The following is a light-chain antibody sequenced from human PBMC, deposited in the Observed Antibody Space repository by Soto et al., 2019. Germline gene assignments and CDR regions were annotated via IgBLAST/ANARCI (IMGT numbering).Light chain of an antibody. CDR2: DVN. Sequence: QSALTQPRSVSGSPGQSVTLSCTGTSSDVGGYHYVSWYQHHPGKAPKIIIFDVNKRPSGVPDRFSGSKSGNTASLTISGLKTEDGADYYCCSYAGSDTLVFGGGTKLTVL. CDR1: SSDVGGYHY. J-gene: IGLJ2*01. V-gene: IGLV2-11*01. CDR3: CSYAGSDTLV.